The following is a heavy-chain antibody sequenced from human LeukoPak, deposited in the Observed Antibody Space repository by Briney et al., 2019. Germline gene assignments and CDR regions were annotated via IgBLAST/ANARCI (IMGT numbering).Heavy chain of an antibody. V-gene: IGHV3-7*01. D-gene: IGHD6-19*01. CDR3: ARKGLGDY. Sequence: GRSLRLSCAASGFVFSSYWMSWVRQAPGKGLEWVANIKQDGSVKYYVDSVKGRFTISRDNAKDSLYLQMSSLRVEDTAIYYCARKGLGDYWGQGTLVTVSS. CDR1: GFVFSSYW. CDR2: IKQDGSVK. J-gene: IGHJ4*02.